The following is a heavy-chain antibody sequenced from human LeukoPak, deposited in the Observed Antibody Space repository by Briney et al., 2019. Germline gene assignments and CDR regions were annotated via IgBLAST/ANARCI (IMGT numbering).Heavy chain of an antibody. V-gene: IGHV4-59*01. Sequence: SETLSLTCTVSGGSISSYYWSWLRQPPGKGLEWIGYIYYSGSTNYNPSLTSRVTISVDTSKNQFSLKLSSVTAADTAVYYCARVRYYGSGSYYYYYYYMDVWGKGTTVTVSS. CDR3: ARVRYYGSGSYYYYYYYMDV. J-gene: IGHJ6*03. CDR1: GGSISSYY. CDR2: IYYSGST. D-gene: IGHD3-10*01.